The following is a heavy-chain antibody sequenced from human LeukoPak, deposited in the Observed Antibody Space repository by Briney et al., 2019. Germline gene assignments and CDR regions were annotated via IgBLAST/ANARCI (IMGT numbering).Heavy chain of an antibody. J-gene: IGHJ3*02. CDR1: GFTFSSYS. V-gene: IGHV3-48*04. Sequence: GGSLRLSCAASGFTFSSYSMNWVRQAPGKGLEWVSYISSSSSTIYYADSVKGRFTISRDNAKNSLYLQMNSLRAEDTAVYYCAGIGYCSGGSCGAFDIWGQGTMVTVSS. CDR3: AGIGYCSGGSCGAFDI. CDR2: ISSSSSTI. D-gene: IGHD2-15*01.